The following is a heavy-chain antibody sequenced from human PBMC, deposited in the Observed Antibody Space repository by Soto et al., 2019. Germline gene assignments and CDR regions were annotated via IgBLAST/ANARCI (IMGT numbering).Heavy chain of an antibody. CDR3: ARQWNFDY. V-gene: IGHV5-51*01. CDR2: INPTDSDT. CDR1: GYIFITYW. Sequence: PGESLKISCKASGYIFITYWIAWVRQMPGKGLEWIGIINPTDSDTRYSPSFQGQVTISADKSISTTYLQWSSLKASDTAIYYCARQWNFDYWGQGTLVTVSS. D-gene: IGHD5-12*01. J-gene: IGHJ4*02.